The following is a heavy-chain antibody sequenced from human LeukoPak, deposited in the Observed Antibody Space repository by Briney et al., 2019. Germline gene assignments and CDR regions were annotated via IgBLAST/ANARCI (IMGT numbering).Heavy chain of an antibody. CDR1: GFTFSSYW. CDR3: AKSGDFGLAKYYNHYMDA. J-gene: IGHJ6*04. D-gene: IGHD3-3*01. CDR2: IKQDGSEK. Sequence: GGSLRLSCAASGFTFSSYWMSWVRQAPGKGLEWVANIKQDGSEKYYVDSVKGRFTISRDNSKNSLFLQMDTLREEDTALYYCAKSGDFGLAKYYNHYMDAWGKGTTVTVSP. V-gene: IGHV3-7*03.